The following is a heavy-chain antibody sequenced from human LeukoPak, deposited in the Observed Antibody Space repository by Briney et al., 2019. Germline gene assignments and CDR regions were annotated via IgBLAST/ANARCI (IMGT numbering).Heavy chain of an antibody. J-gene: IGHJ6*04. D-gene: IGHD4-17*01. CDR3: AKEGLQTVTHGHYYYYYYGMDV. Sequence: PGGSLRLSCAASGFTFSSYAMSWVRQAPGQGLEWVSAISGSGGSTYYADSVKGRFTISRDNSKNTLYLQMNSLRAEDTAVYYCAKEGLQTVTHGHYYYYYYGMDVWGKGTTVTVSS. CDR2: ISGSGGST. CDR1: GFTFSSYA. V-gene: IGHV3-23*01.